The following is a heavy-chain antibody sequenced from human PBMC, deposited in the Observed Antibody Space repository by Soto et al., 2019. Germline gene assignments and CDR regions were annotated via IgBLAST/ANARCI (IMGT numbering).Heavy chain of an antibody. CDR1: GFTFSSYA. J-gene: IGHJ4*02. D-gene: IGHD6-13*01. CDR2: ISGSGGST. CDR3: AKAPPPGIAAAGVDY. Sequence: GGSPRLSCAASGFTFSSYAMSWVRQAPGKGLEWVSAISGSGGSTYYADSVKGRFTISRDNSKNTLYLQMNSLRAEDTAAYYCAKAPPPGIAAAGVDYWGQGTLVTVSS. V-gene: IGHV3-23*01.